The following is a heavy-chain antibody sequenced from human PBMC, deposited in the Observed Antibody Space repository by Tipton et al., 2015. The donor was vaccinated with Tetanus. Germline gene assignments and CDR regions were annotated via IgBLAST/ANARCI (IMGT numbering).Heavy chain of an antibody. Sequence: LSLTCAASGFTFDDYAMHWVRQAPGKGLEWVSGISWNSGSIGYADSVKGRFTISRDNAKNSLFLQMSGLRAGDTAIYYCARSPVATKWYFDLWGRGTLVTVSS. J-gene: IGHJ2*01. CDR2: ISWNSGSI. CDR3: ARSPVATKWYFDL. D-gene: IGHD2-8*01. V-gene: IGHV3-9*01. CDR1: GFTFDDYA.